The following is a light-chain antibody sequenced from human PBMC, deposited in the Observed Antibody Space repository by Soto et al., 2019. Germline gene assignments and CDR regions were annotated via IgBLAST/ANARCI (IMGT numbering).Light chain of an antibody. Sequence: QSFLTQPASVFWSPGQSITMSCTGTSSDVGGYNFVSWYQQHPGKAPKLMIYEVSNRPSGVSNRFSGSKSGNTASLTISGLQPEDEADYYCSSYTTSSTVVFGTGTKVTVL. CDR3: SSYTTSSTVV. J-gene: IGLJ1*01. CDR2: EVS. CDR1: SSDVGGYNF. V-gene: IGLV2-14*03.